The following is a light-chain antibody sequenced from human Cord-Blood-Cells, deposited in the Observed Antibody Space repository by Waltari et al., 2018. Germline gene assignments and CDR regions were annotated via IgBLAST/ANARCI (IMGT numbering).Light chain of an antibody. J-gene: IGKJ2*01. Sequence: DIQFTQSPSFLSASVGDRVPIPGRASQGISSYLAWYQQKPGKAPKLLIYAASTLQSGVPSRFRGSGSGTEFTLTISSLQPEDFATYYCQQLNSYPRTFGQGTKLEIK. V-gene: IGKV1-9*01. CDR3: QQLNSYPRT. CDR2: AAS. CDR1: QGISSY.